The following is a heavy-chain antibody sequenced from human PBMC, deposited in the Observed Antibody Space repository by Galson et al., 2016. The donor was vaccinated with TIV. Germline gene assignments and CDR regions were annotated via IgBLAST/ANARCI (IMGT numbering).Heavy chain of an antibody. J-gene: IGHJ4*02. CDR1: GFTFSGYW. V-gene: IGHV3-7*03. CDR2: IKEDGREE. Sequence: SLRLSCAASGFTFSGYWMTWVRLTPGKGLEWVANIKEDGREEYYVDSVTGRFTVSRDNARNSLFLQMTSLRAEDTAIYYCSREKAVGPALLDFWGQGVPVTVSP. D-gene: IGHD2-15*01. CDR3: SREKAVGPALLDF.